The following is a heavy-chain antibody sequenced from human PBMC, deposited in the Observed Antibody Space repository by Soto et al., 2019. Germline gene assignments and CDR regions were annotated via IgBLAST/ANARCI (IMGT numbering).Heavy chain of an antibody. CDR2: IYNSGST. D-gene: IGHD3-16*02. CDR3: ARGGIGRYYYYGMDV. J-gene: IGHJ6*02. Sequence: PSETLSLTCTVSGGSVNSGSYYWSWIRQPPGKGLEWIGYIYNSGSTNYNPSLKSRITISVDTSKNQFSLKLSSVTAADTAVYYCARGGIGRYYYYGMDVWGQGTTVTVSS. V-gene: IGHV4-61*01. CDR1: GGSVNSGSYY.